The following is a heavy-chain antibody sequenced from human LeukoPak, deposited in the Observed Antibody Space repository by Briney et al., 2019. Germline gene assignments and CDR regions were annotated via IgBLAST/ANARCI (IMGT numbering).Heavy chain of an antibody. CDR2: ISYDGSNK. CDR3: ARGEQWLAFYYYYGMDV. V-gene: IGHV3-30*04. Sequence: GRSLRLSCAASGFTFSSYAMHWVRQAPGKGLEWVPVISYDGSNKYYADSVKGRFTISRDNSKNTLYLQMNSLRAEDTAVYYCARGEQWLAFYYYYGMDVWGQGTTVTVSS. CDR1: GFTFSSYA. D-gene: IGHD6-19*01. J-gene: IGHJ6*02.